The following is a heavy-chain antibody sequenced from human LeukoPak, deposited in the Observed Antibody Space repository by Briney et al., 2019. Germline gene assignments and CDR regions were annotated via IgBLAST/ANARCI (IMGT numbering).Heavy chain of an antibody. Sequence: GGSLRLSCAASGFTFSSYAMHWVRQAPGKGLEYVSAISSNGGRTYYANSVKGRFTISRDNSKNTLYLQMGSLRAEDMAVYYCARDLPREYYDSSGYPSYYYYMDVWGKGTTVTVSS. CDR3: ARDLPREYYDSSGYPSYYYYMDV. D-gene: IGHD3-22*01. J-gene: IGHJ6*03. CDR1: GFTFSSYA. V-gene: IGHV3-64*01. CDR2: ISSNGGRT.